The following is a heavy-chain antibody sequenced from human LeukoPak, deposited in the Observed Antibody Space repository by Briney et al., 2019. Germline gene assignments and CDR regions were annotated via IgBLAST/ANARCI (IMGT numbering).Heavy chain of an antibody. CDR2: ITSSGGST. Sequence: GGSLRLSCVSSGLTFSAYAMSCVRQAPGGGLEWVSGITSSGGSTYYAHSVKGRFTISRDNSKNTLFLQMNGLRAEDTVVYYCAKRGGYCSSASCYYYYYMDVWGKGTTVTVSS. CDR1: GLTFSAYA. J-gene: IGHJ6*03. D-gene: IGHD2-2*01. V-gene: IGHV3-23*01. CDR3: AKRGGYCSSASCYYYYYMDV.